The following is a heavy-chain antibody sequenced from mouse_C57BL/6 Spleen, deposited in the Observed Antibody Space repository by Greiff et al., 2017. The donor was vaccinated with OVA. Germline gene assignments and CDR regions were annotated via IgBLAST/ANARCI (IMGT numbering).Heavy chain of an antibody. CDR2: IYPRSGNT. CDR1: GYTFTSYG. CDR3: ATGNGSSPYFDY. D-gene: IGHD1-1*01. J-gene: IGHJ2*01. V-gene: IGHV1-81*01. Sequence: VQLQQSGAELARPGASVKLSCKAPGYTFTSYGISWVKQRTGQGLEWIGEIYPRSGNTYYNEKFKGKATLTADKSSSTAYMELRSLTSEDSAVYFCATGNGSSPYFDYWGQGTTLTVSS.